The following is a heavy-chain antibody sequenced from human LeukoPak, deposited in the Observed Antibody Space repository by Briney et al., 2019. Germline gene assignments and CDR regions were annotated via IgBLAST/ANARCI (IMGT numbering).Heavy chain of an antibody. V-gene: IGHV3-74*01. CDR1: GFTFSSYW. Sequence: GGSLRLSCAASGFTFSSYWMHWVRQAPGKGLVWVSRINSDGSSTTYADSVKGRFTISRDNAKNTLYLQLNSLRTEDTAVYYCAKDGGGYYDYWGQGTRVTVSS. J-gene: IGHJ4*02. CDR3: AKDGGGYYDY. CDR2: INSDGSST.